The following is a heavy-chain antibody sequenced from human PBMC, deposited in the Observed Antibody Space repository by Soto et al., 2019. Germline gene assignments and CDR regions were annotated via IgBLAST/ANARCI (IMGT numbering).Heavy chain of an antibody. Sequence: PGGSLRLSCAASGFTFSSYAMSWVRQAPGRGLEWVSGISAGGGTTYYPDSVKGRFTISRDNSKSTLYLQMNSLRAEDTAVYYCTKDRAATGTTDFDVWGQGTMVTVS. J-gene: IGHJ3*01. V-gene: IGHV3-23*01. CDR1: GFTFSSYA. CDR3: TKDRAATGTTDFDV. CDR2: ISAGGGTT. D-gene: IGHD6-13*01.